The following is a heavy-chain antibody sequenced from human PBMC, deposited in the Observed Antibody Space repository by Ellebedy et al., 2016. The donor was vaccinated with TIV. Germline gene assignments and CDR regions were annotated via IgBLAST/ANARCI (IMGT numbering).Heavy chain of an antibody. D-gene: IGHD3-22*01. V-gene: IGHV1-24*01. CDR3: ATSQSGAYSYDSSGYYY. CDR2: FDPEDGET. J-gene: IGHJ4*02. CDR1: GYTLTDLS. Sequence: SSVKVSCKVSGYTLTDLSMHWVRQAPENGLEWMGGFDPEDGETIYAQKFQGRVTMTEDTSPDTAYMELSSLRSEDTAVYYCATSQSGAYSYDSSGYYYWGQGTLVTVSS.